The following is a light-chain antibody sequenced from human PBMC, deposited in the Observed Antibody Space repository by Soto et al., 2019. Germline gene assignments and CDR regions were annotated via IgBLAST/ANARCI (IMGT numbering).Light chain of an antibody. Sequence: EIVLTQSPATLSLSPGERVSLSCRASQSVNTYFAWYQQKPGQAPRLLIYDASSRATGIPARFSGSGSGTDFTLTISSLETEDFAIYYCQQRSSWPLTFGQGTKVDI. CDR1: QSVNTY. V-gene: IGKV3-11*01. CDR3: QQRSSWPLT. CDR2: DAS. J-gene: IGKJ1*01.